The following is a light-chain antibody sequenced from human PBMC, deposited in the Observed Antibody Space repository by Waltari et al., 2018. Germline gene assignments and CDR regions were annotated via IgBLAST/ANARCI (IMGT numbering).Light chain of an antibody. CDR1: QAIRDS. CDR2: GAS. J-gene: IGKJ1*01. Sequence: CRAIQAIRDSLAWVQQKPGKAPKLLLYGASRLDSGVPFRFSGSGSGTDFTLTITSLQPEDFATYYCQHYYNIPRTFGQGTKVEVK. V-gene: IGKV1-NL1*01. CDR3: QHYYNIPRT.